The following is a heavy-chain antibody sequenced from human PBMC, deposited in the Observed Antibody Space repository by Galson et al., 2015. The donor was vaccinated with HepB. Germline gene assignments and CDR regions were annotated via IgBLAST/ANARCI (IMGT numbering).Heavy chain of an antibody. CDR1: GGSISSSSYY. Sequence: ETLSLTCTVSGGSISSSSYYWGWIRQPPGKGLEWIGSIYYSGGTYYNPSLKSRVTISVDTSKNQFSLKLSSVTAADTAVYYCARQPRDGSGNNWFDPWGQGTLVTVSS. V-gene: IGHV4-39*01. CDR2: IYYSGGT. J-gene: IGHJ5*02. CDR3: ARQPRDGSGNNWFDP. D-gene: IGHD3-10*01.